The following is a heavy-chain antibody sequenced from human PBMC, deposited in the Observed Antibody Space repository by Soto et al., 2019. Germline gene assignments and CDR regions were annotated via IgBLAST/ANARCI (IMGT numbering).Heavy chain of an antibody. Sequence: ASVKVSCKASGYTFTSYDINWVRQATGQGLEWMGWMNPNSGNTGYAQKFQGRVTMTRNTSISTAYKELSSLRSEDTAVYYCARGASGTGYYYYYYYMDVWGKGTTVTVSS. J-gene: IGHJ6*03. CDR2: MNPNSGNT. CDR1: GYTFTSYD. CDR3: ARGASGTGYYYYYYYMDV. D-gene: IGHD1-1*01. V-gene: IGHV1-8*01.